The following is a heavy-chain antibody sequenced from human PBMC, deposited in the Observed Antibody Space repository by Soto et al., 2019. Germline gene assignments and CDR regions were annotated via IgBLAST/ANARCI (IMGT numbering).Heavy chain of an antibody. D-gene: IGHD4-17*01. CDR3: ARESGGTTATLDYYYFCMDV. Sequence: QVQLVQTGAEVKKPGASVRVSCKASGYSFSAYYIHWMRQAPGQGLEWMGWINPNSGGTKFAQKFQGWVTMTRDTSISTACLELSRLKSDDTAVYFCARESGGTTATLDYYYFCMDVWGKGTTVTVSS. CDR2: INPNSGGT. CDR1: GYSFSAYY. V-gene: IGHV1-2*04. J-gene: IGHJ6*03.